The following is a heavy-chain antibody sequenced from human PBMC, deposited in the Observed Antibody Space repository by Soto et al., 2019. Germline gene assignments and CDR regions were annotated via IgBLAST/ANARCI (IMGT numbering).Heavy chain of an antibody. Sequence: EVQLLESGGGLVQPGGSLRLSCAASGFTFISYAMSWVRQAPGKGLVWVSGTSGGGDVAFYVGSVKGRFTISRDNSKNTLYLQMNSLRAEDTALYYCVKKSIGTVTNPVYWYFDLWGRGTLVTVSS. CDR3: VKKSIGTVTNPVYWYFDL. J-gene: IGHJ2*01. D-gene: IGHD4-17*01. CDR2: TSGGGDVA. CDR1: GFTFISYA. V-gene: IGHV3-23*01.